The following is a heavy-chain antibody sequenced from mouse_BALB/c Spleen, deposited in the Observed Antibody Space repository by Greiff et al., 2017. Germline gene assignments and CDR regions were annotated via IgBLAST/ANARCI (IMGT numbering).Heavy chain of an antibody. CDR1: GYTFTSYW. CDR3: TRYGCDYYAMDY. CDR2: IYPSDSYT. J-gene: IGHJ4*01. D-gene: IGHD2-2*01. V-gene: IGHV1-69*02. Sequence: QVQLQQPGAELVRPGASVKLSCKASGYTFTSYWINWVKQRPGQGLEWIGNIYPSDSYTNYNQKFKDKATLTVDKSSSTAYMQLSSPTSEDSAVYYCTRYGCDYYAMDYWGQGTSVTVSS.